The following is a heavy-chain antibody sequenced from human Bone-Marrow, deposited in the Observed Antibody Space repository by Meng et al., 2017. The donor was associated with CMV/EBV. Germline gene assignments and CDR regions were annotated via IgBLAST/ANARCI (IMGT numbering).Heavy chain of an antibody. Sequence: EPLSLTCAASGFTFSSYAMSWVRQAPGKGLEWVSAISGSGGSTYYADSVKGRFTISRDNSKNTLYLQMNGLRAEDTAVYYCARGQAAGGYVYIDYWGQGTLVTVSS. CDR2: ISGSGGST. J-gene: IGHJ4*02. CDR3: ARGQAAGGYVYIDY. D-gene: IGHD5-12*01. CDR1: GFTFSSYA. V-gene: IGHV3-23*01.